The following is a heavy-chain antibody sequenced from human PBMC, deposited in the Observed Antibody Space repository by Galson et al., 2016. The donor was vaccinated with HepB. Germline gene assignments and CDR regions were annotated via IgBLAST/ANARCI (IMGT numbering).Heavy chain of an antibody. CDR3: AKQLRGYYYYGMDV. D-gene: IGHD6-6*01. Sequence: SLRLSCAASGFTFSNYAMSWVRQAPGKGLEWISTIFNSGGSTYYADSVKGRFTVSSDNSNNTLYLQMNSLRAEDAAVYHCAKQLRGYYYYGMDVWGQGTTVTVSS. V-gene: IGHV3-23*01. CDR2: IFNSGGST. J-gene: IGHJ6*02. CDR1: GFTFSNYA.